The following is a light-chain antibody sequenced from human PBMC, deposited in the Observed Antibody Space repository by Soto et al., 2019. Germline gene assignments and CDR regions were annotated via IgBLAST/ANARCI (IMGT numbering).Light chain of an antibody. CDR2: DAS. CDR3: HQYNDWPPA. V-gene: IGKV3-15*01. CDR1: QSVTSSY. J-gene: IGKJ1*01. Sequence: TQSPGTLSLSPGERATLSCRASQSVTSSYLAWYQQKPGQAPRLLIYDASTRATGIPARFSGSGSGTEFTLTISSLQSEDFAVFYCHQYNDWPPAFGKGTKVDIK.